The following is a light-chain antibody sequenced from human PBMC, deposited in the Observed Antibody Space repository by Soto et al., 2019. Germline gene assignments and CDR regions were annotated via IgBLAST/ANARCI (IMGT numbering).Light chain of an antibody. Sequence: DIQMTQSPSSLSASVGDRVTITCRASQGISTYLVWYQQKPGTVPKLLIFAASTLQSGGPSRFSGSGSGTDFTLTICSLQPEDVATYYCQNYDGAPWTFGQGTKVEIK. V-gene: IGKV1-27*01. CDR1: QGISTY. CDR3: QNYDGAPWT. CDR2: AAS. J-gene: IGKJ1*01.